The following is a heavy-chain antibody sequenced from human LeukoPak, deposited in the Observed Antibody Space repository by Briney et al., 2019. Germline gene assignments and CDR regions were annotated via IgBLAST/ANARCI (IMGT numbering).Heavy chain of an antibody. D-gene: IGHD5-18*01. CDR2: IKEDGSEI. CDR3: ARGYTCGY. J-gene: IGHJ4*02. Sequence: GGSLRLSCAASGFTFSTYWMSWVRQAPGKGLEWVANIKEDGSEINYADSVRGRFTISRDNAKNSLYLQMNSLRAEDAAVYYCARGYTCGYWGQGTLVIVSS. CDR1: GFTFSTYW. V-gene: IGHV3-7*04.